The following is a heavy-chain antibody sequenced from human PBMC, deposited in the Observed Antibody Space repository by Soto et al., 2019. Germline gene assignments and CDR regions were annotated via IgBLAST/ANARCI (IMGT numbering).Heavy chain of an antibody. D-gene: IGHD2-2*01. CDR3: ARXXXXVXXTAADX. V-gene: IGHV4-31*03. Sequence: QVQLQESGPGLVKPSQTLSLTCTVSGGSISSGGYYWSWIRQHPGKGLEWIGYIYYSGSTYYNPSLKSRVTISVDTSKNQFSLKXSSXTXADXXVYYXARXXXXVXXTAADXWGQGTLVTVSS. CDR1: GGSISSGGYY. CDR2: IYYSGST. J-gene: IGHJ4*02.